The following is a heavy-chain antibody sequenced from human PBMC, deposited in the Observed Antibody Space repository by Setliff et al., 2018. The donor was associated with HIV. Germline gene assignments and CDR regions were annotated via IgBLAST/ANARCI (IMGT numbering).Heavy chain of an antibody. Sequence: GESLKISCKASGYSFTSYWIGWVRQMPGKGLEWMGIINPGDSDIRYSPSFRGQVTISADKSISTAYLQWSSLKASDTAMYYCASSITVATRDAFDIWGLGTMVTVSS. J-gene: IGHJ3*02. CDR2: INPGDSDI. CDR1: GYSFTSYW. V-gene: IGHV5-51*01. D-gene: IGHD2-15*01. CDR3: ASSITVATRDAFDI.